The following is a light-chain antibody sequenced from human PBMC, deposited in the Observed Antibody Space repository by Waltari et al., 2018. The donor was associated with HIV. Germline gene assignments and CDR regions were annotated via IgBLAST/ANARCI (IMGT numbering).Light chain of an antibody. CDR3: CSYAGSNIHWV. CDR2: GVN. Sequence: QSALTQPRSVSGYPGQSVTISCTGTSRYVNNYNYVSWYQHNPGEAPKLVIFGVNKRPSGGPDRFSGSDSGNTASLNISGLQAEDEGQYYCCSYAGSNIHWVFGGGTKLTVL. CDR1: SRYVNNYNY. V-gene: IGLV2-11*01. J-gene: IGLJ3*02.